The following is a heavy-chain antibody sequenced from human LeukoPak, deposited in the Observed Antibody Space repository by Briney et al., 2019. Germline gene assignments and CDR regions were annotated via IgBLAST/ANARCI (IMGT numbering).Heavy chain of an antibody. Sequence: GGSLRLSCAASGFTFSSYSMNWVRQAPGKGLEWVANIKQDGSEKYYVDSVQGRFTISRDNAKSSLYLQMNSLKTEDTAVYYCTTDGSYYYDSSGYYSFDYWGQGTLATVSS. V-gene: IGHV3-7*03. CDR3: TTDGSYYYDSSGYYSFDY. D-gene: IGHD3-22*01. J-gene: IGHJ4*02. CDR1: GFTFSSYS. CDR2: IKQDGSEK.